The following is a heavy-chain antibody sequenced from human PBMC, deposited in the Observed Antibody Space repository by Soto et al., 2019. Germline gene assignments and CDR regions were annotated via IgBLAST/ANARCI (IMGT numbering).Heavy chain of an antibody. D-gene: IGHD4-17*01. CDR3: AGEGINYGDYRSMDV. CDR2: LSSSSTYI. J-gene: IGHJ6*03. Sequence: EVQLVESGGGLVKPGGSLRLSCAASGFTFSSYNMNWVRQAPGKGLEWVSSLSSSSTYIYYADSVKSRFTISRDHAKNSLYLQMNGLRAEDTAVYYCAGEGINYGDYRSMDVWGKGTTVTVSS. V-gene: IGHV3-21*01. CDR1: GFTFSSYN.